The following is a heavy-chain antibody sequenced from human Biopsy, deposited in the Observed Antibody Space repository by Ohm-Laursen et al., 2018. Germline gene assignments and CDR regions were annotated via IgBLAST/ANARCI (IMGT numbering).Heavy chain of an antibody. CDR1: GFSLSARGMC. J-gene: IGHJ6*02. CDR2: VDWADYK. V-gene: IGHV2-70*11. Sequence: TQTLTLTCSFSGFSLSARGMCVSWIRQAPGKALEWLARVDWADYKDYSSSLQTKLSISKDTSNDQVVLTVNNVDPADTATYYCARTPILIVSAGLVYRHRRHLQGMDVWGQGIAVTVS. CDR3: ARTPILIVSAGLVYRHRRHLQGMDV. D-gene: IGHD6-13*01.